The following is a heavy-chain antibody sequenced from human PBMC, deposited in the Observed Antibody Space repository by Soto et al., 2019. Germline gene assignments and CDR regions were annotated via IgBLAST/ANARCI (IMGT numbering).Heavy chain of an antibody. D-gene: IGHD6-6*01. CDR2: ISSCSSYI. CDR3: ARYSSSPQWYYYYYYYGMDV. Sequence: ESGGGLVKPGGSLRLSCAASGFTFSSYSMNWVRQAPGKGLEWVSSISSCSSYIYYADSVKGRFTISRDNAKNSLYLQMISQRAEDTAVYYCARYSSSPQWYYYYYYYGMDVWGQGTTVTVSS. V-gene: IGHV3-21*01. J-gene: IGHJ6*02. CDR1: GFTFSSYS.